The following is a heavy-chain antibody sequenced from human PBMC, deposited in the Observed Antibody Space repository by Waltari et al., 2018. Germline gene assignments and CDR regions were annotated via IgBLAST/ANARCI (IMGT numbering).Heavy chain of an antibody. J-gene: IGHJ4*02. D-gene: IGHD3-9*01. V-gene: IGHV4-59*11. CDR1: GGSISSHY. CDR2: IYYSEST. CDR3: ARGDWLFDY. Sequence: QVQLQESGPGLVKPSETLSLTCTVSGGSISSHYWSWIRQPPGKGLEWIGYIYYSESTNYNPSLKSRVTISVDTSKNQFSLKLSSVTAADTAVYYCARGDWLFDYWGQGTLVTVSS.